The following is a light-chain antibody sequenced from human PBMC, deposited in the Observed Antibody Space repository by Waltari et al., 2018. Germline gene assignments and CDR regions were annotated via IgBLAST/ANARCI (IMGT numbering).Light chain of an antibody. CDR3: AAWDDSVIVV. CDR2: NTN. CDR1: SSNIGNNN. Sequence: QSVLTQPPSASGTPGQRVTISCSGSSSNIGNNNVNWYQELPGTAPKLLVYNTNQRPSVVADRFSGSKSGTSASLAISGLQSEDEAHYYCAAWDDSVIVVVGGGTKLTVL. V-gene: IGLV1-44*01. J-gene: IGLJ2*01.